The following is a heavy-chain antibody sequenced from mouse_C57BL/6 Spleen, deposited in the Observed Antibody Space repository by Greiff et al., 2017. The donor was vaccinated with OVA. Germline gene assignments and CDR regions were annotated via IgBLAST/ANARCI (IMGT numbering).Heavy chain of an antibody. CDR1: GYSITSGYN. D-gene: IGHD4-1*01. V-gene: IGHV3-6*01. Sequence: EVQLQESGPGLVKPSQSLSITCSVSGYSITSGYNWNWIRQFPGNQLEWMGYISYDGSNNYNPSLKNRIPITRDTSKNPFFLKLNSVTTEDTATYYGAREKNCDGYFDVWGTGTTVTVSS. CDR3: AREKNCDGYFDV. CDR2: ISYDGSN. J-gene: IGHJ1*03.